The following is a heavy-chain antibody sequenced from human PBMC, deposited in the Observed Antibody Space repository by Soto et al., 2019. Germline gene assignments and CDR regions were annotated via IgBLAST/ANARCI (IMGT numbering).Heavy chain of an antibody. CDR1: GGSISSGGYS. CDR3: ARGTKPGYFQH. Sequence: SETLSLTCAVSGGSISSGGYSWSWIRQPPGKGLEWIGYIYHSGSTYYNPSLKSRVTISVDRSKNQFSLKLSSVTAADTAVYYCARGTKPGYFQHWGQGTLVTAPQ. CDR2: IYHSGST. J-gene: IGHJ1*01. D-gene: IGHD7-27*01. V-gene: IGHV4-30-2*01.